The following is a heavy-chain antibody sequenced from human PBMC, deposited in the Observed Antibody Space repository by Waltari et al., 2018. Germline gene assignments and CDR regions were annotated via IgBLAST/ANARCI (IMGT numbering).Heavy chain of an antibody. CDR2: IKSKTDGGTT. V-gene: IGHV3-15*01. CDR1: GFTFSNAW. CDR3: TTEDDSSGSFDY. J-gene: IGHJ4*02. D-gene: IGHD3-22*01. Sequence: EVQLVESGGGLVKPGGSLSLSCAASGFTFSNAWMSWVRQAPGKGLEWVGRIKSKTDGGTTDYAAPVKGRFTISRDDSKNTLYLQMNSLKTEDTAVYYCTTEDDSSGSFDYWGQGTLVTVSS.